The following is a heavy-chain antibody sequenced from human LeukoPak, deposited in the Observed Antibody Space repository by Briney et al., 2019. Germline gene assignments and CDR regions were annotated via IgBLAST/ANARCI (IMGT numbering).Heavy chain of an antibody. V-gene: IGHV1-2*02. CDR2: INPNSGGT. CDR3: ARGHSSGWYAGDYFDY. J-gene: IGHJ4*02. D-gene: IGHD6-19*01. CDR1: GYTFTGYY. Sequence: ASVKVSCKASGYTFTGYYMHWVRQAPGQGLEWMGWINPNSGGTNYAQKFQGRATMTRDTSISTAYMELSRLRSDDTAVYYCARGHSSGWYAGDYFDYWGQGTLVTVSS.